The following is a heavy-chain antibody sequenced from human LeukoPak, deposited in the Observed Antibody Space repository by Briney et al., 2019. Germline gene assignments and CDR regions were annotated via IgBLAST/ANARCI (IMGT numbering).Heavy chain of an antibody. CDR2: ISYDGSNK. V-gene: IGHV3-30*18. J-gene: IGHJ4*02. CDR1: GFTFSSYG. Sequence: PGRSLRLSCAASGFTFSSYGMHWVRQAPGKGLEWVAVISYDGSNKYYADSVKGRFTISRDNSKNTLYLQMNSLRAEDTAVYYCAKSYPGGHDYGDLPDYYFDYWGQGTLVTVSS. CDR3: AKSYPGGHDYGDLPDYYFDY. D-gene: IGHD4-17*01.